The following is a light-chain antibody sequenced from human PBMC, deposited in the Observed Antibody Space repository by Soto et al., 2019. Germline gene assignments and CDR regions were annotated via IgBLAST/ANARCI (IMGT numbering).Light chain of an antibody. CDR3: QQRNSWPTWT. V-gene: IGKV3-11*01. Sequence: EIVLTQSPATLSLSPGERATLSCRASQSVSSYLAWYQQKPGQAPRLLIYDASNRATGIPARFSGSGSETDFTLTISSLEPEDFAVYYCQQRNSWPTWTFGQGTKVEIK. CDR1: QSVSSY. J-gene: IGKJ1*01. CDR2: DAS.